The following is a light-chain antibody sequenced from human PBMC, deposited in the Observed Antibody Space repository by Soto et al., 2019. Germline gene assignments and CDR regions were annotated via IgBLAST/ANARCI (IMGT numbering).Light chain of an antibody. CDR1: QCLXSN. Sequence: IGVTQCAATLSVSPGESATLSCRASQCLXSNFVWYQRKPGQAPRLLSXGPSTRATGIPARFSGSGSGKEFTLTISSLQSEDFAVYYCQQYNNWPTRTFGGGTKVDI. J-gene: IGKJ4*02. CDR3: QQYNNWPTRT. V-gene: IGKV3-15*01. CDR2: GPS.